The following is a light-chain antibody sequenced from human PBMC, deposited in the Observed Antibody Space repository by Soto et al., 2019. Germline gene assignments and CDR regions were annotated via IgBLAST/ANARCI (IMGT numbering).Light chain of an antibody. CDR1: QDISNY. CDR3: QQYDHLPLT. CDR2: DAS. V-gene: IGKV1-33*01. Sequence: TQMTQSPSSLSASVGDRVTITCQATQDISNYLNWYQHKPGKAPKLLIYDASNLETGVPSRFSGSGSGTDFTFTINSLQPEDIATYYCQQYDHLPLTFGQGTRLEIK. J-gene: IGKJ5*01.